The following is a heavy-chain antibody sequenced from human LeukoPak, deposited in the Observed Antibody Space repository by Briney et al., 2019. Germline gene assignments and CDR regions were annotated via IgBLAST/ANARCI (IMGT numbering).Heavy chain of an antibody. CDR1: GFTFDDYT. Sequence: GGSLRLSCAASGFTFDDYTMHWVRQAPGKGLEWVSLISWDGGSTYYADSVKGRFTISRDNSKNSLYLQMNSLRTEDTALYYCAKEGDRDGYNHFDYWGQGTLVTVSS. V-gene: IGHV3-43*01. D-gene: IGHD5-24*01. J-gene: IGHJ4*02. CDR3: AKEGDRDGYNHFDY. CDR2: ISWDGGST.